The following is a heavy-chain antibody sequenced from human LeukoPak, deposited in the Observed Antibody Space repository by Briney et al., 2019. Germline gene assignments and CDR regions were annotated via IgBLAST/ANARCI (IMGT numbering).Heavy chain of an antibody. CDR1: TFAINIYA. D-gene: IGHD4-17*01. Sequence: PGGSLRLSCTPSTFAINIYAMTWVRQAPGKGLEWVSSITVNGGDIYNADSVRGRFTISRDNSKNTLYLQMNSLRAEDTAVYYCAKDPNGDYVGAFDSWDQGTMVTVSS. J-gene: IGHJ3*02. V-gene: IGHV3-23*01. CDR3: AKDPNGDYVGAFDS. CDR2: ITVNGGDI.